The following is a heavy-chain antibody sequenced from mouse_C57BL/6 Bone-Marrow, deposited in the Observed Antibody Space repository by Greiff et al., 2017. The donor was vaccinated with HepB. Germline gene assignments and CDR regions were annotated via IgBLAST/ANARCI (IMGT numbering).Heavy chain of an antibody. V-gene: IGHV5-6*01. CDR2: ISSGGSYT. D-gene: IGHD2-3*01. Sequence: EVQLQQSGGDLVKPGGSLKLSCAASGFTFSSYGMSWVRQTPDKRLEWVATISSGGSYTYYPDSVKGRFTISRDNAKNTLYLQMSSLKSEDTAMYYCARRYEAWFAYWGQGTLVTVSA. J-gene: IGHJ3*01. CDR3: ARRYEAWFAY. CDR1: GFTFSSYG.